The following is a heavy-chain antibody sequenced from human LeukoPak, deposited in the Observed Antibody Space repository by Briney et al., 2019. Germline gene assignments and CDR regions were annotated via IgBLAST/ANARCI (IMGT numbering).Heavy chain of an antibody. V-gene: IGHV3-66*04. D-gene: IGHD6-6*01. Sequence: GGSLGLSCAASGFTVSSNYMSWVRQAPGKGLEWVSLIYTGGNTYYADSVKGRFTISRDNSKNTLYLQMNSLRAEDTAVYYCARHRAYSSSSPFDYWGQGTLVTVSS. CDR3: ARHRAYSSSSPFDY. CDR2: IYTGGNT. CDR1: GFTVSSNY. J-gene: IGHJ4*02.